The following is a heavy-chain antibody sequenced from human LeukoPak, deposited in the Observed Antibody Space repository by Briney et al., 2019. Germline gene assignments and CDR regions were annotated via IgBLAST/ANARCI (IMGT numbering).Heavy chain of an antibody. V-gene: IGHV4-59*01. Sequence: SETLSLTCTVSGGSISSYYRSWIRQPPGKGLEWIGYIYYSGSTNYNPSLKSRVTISVDTSKNQFSLKLSSVTAADTAVYYCARSVEGYCRGGSCYYYSYYMDVWGKGTTVTVSS. CDR2: IYYSGST. CDR3: ARSVEGYCRGGSCYYYSYYMDV. D-gene: IGHD2-15*01. CDR1: GGSISSYY. J-gene: IGHJ6*03.